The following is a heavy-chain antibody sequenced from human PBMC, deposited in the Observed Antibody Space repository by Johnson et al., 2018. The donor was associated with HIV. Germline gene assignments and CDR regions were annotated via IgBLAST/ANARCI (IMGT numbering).Heavy chain of an antibody. CDR1: GFTFSSYA. CDR3: ATSVEQWLVWNAFDI. Sequence: QVQLVESGGGVVQPGRSLRLSCAASGFTFSSYAMHWVHQAPGKGLEWVAVISYDGNNKYYADSVKGRFTISRDNSKNTLYLQMNSSRAEDTAAYYCATSVEQWLVWNAFDIWGQGTIGTVSS. V-gene: IGHV3-30*03. J-gene: IGHJ3*02. D-gene: IGHD6-19*01. CDR2: ISYDGNNK.